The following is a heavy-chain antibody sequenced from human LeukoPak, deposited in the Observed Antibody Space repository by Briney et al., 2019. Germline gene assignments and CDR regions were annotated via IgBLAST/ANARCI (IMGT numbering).Heavy chain of an antibody. J-gene: IGHJ4*02. CDR3: AKSPLRLGELSLMMGIDY. Sequence: ASVKVSCKASGYTFTSNYMHWVRQAPGQGLEWMGIINPSGGSTKYAQKFQGRVTMTRDTSTSTVYMELSSLRSEDTAVYYCAKSPLRLGELSLMMGIDYWGQGTLVTVSS. V-gene: IGHV1-46*01. D-gene: IGHD3-16*02. CDR1: GYTFTSNY. CDR2: INPSGGST.